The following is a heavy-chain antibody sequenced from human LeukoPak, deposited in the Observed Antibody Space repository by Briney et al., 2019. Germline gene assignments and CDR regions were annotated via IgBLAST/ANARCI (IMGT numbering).Heavy chain of an antibody. D-gene: IGHD3-10*01. Sequence: SGGSLSLSCAASGFTFSGYTLTWIRQAPGKGLEWVSSISSTGSDIYYGDSAKGRFTISRDNAKNLVYLQMNSLRAEDTAVYYCATSMHIWLGTGYWGQGTLVTVSS. V-gene: IGHV3-21*01. J-gene: IGHJ4*02. CDR1: GFTFSGYT. CDR2: ISSTGSDI. CDR3: ATSMHIWLGTGY.